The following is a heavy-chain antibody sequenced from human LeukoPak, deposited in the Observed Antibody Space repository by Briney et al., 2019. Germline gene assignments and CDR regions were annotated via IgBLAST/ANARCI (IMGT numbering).Heavy chain of an antibody. Sequence: PGGSPRLSCAASGFTLSSYTMNWVPQAPGKGLEWVSSISSSSSYISYADSVKGRFTISRDNAKNSLYLRMNSLRAEDTAVYYCAGETIDFWSGYYPPTRFDPWGQGTLVTVSS. CDR1: GFTLSSYT. J-gene: IGHJ5*02. CDR3: AGETIDFWSGYYPPTRFDP. D-gene: IGHD3-3*01. CDR2: ISSSSSYI. V-gene: IGHV3-21*01.